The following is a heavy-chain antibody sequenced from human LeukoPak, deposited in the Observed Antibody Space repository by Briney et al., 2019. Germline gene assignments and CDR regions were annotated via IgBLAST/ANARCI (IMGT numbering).Heavy chain of an antibody. V-gene: IGHV3-48*04. D-gene: IGHD3-10*01. Sequence: GGSLRLSCAASGFTFSSYAMSWVRQAPGKGLEWVAYISSSSTTIYYADSVKGRFTISRDNAKKSLYLQMNSLRAEDTAVYYCARVLLWFGEFENYYYMDVWGKGTTVTVSS. CDR3: ARVLLWFGEFENYYYMDV. J-gene: IGHJ6*03. CDR2: ISSSSTTI. CDR1: GFTFSSYA.